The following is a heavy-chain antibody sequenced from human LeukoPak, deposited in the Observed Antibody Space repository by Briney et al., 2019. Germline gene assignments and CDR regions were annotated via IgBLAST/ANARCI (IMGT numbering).Heavy chain of an antibody. V-gene: IGHV4-38-2*02. D-gene: IGHD3-22*01. CDR2: IYHSGST. CDR3: ARGPYSYDSSGAFDI. Sequence: PSETLSLTCTVAGYSISSGYFWGWIRQPPGKGLEWIGSIYHSGSTSYNPSLKSRLTISVDTSKNQFSLKLSSVTAADTAVYFCARGPYSYDSSGAFDIWGQGTMVTVSS. J-gene: IGHJ3*02. CDR1: GYSISSGYF.